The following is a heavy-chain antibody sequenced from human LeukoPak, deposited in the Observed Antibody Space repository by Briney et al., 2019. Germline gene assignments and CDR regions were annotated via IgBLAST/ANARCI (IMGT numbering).Heavy chain of an antibody. CDR3: ARGLSDGPFDY. CDR2: INHSGST. Sequence: SETPSHTCAVYGGSFSGYYWSWIRQPPGKGLEWIGEINHSGSTNYSPSLKSRVTISVDTSKNQFSLKLSSVTAADTAVYYCARGLSDGPFDYWGQGTLVTVSS. D-gene: IGHD2-15*01. J-gene: IGHJ4*02. V-gene: IGHV4-34*01. CDR1: GGSFSGYY.